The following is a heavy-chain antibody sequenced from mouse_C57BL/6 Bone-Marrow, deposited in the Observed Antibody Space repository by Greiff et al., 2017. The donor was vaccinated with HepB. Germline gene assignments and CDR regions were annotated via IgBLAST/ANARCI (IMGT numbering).Heavy chain of an antibody. CDR2: ISNGGGST. CDR1: GFTFSDYY. CDR3: ARHRLYYAMDY. V-gene: IGHV5-12*01. Sequence: EVKLVESGGGLVQPGGSLKLSCAASGFTFSDYYMYWVRQTPEKRLEWVAYISNGGGSTYYPDTVKGRFTISRDNAKNTLYLQMSRLKSEDTAIYYCARHRLYYAMDYWGQGTSVTVSS. J-gene: IGHJ4*01.